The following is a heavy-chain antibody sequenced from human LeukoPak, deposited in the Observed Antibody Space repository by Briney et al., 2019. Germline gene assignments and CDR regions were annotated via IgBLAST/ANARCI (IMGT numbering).Heavy chain of an antibody. CDR3: ARQGSGSYSKVYYYYGMDV. Sequence: PSETLSLTCTVSGGSISSYYWSWIRQPPGKGLEWIGYIYYSGSTNYNPSLKSRVTISVDTPKNQFSLKLSSVTAADTAVYYCARQGSGSYSKVYYYYGMDVWGQGPRSPSP. V-gene: IGHV4-59*08. CDR1: GGSISSYY. J-gene: IGHJ6*02. D-gene: IGHD3-10*01. CDR2: IYYSGST.